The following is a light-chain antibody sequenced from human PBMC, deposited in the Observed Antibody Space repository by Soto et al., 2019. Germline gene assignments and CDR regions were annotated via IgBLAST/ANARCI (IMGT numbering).Light chain of an antibody. CDR1: QSISTW. CDR2: DAS. V-gene: IGKV1-5*01. CDR3: QQSSTYPWT. Sequence: DIQLTQSPSTLSASVGDRVSITCRASQSISTWLAWYQPKPGKAPKLLIFDASSLESRVSSRFSGRGSGTQFTLTLSSLQPDDFATQYCQQSSTYPWTFGQGAKVEFK. J-gene: IGKJ1*01.